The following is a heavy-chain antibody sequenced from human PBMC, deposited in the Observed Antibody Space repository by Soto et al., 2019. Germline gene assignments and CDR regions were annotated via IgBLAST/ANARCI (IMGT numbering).Heavy chain of an antibody. Sequence: ETLSLTCTVSGGSISSSSYYWGWIRQPPGKGLEWIGSIYYSGSTYYNPSLKSRVTISVDTSKNQFSLKLSSVTAADTAVYYCAGRKFGPFDYWGQGTLVTVSS. CDR2: IYYSGST. D-gene: IGHD3-3*01. V-gene: IGHV4-39*01. CDR3: AGRKFGPFDY. CDR1: GGSISSSSYY. J-gene: IGHJ4*02.